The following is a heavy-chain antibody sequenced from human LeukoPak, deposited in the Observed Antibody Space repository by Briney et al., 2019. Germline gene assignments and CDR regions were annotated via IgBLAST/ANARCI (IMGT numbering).Heavy chain of an antibody. CDR2: IHTNGGT. CDR3: SRGGGYGDY. V-gene: IGHV4-4*07. CDR1: GASITSFY. Sequence: SETLSLTCPVSGASITSFYYNWIRQSAGKGLEWIGRIHTNGGTDYQPSLNSRVTMSVDTSKKQISLKLTSVTAADTAVYFCSRGGGYGDYWGQGILVTVSS. J-gene: IGHJ4*02. D-gene: IGHD5-12*01.